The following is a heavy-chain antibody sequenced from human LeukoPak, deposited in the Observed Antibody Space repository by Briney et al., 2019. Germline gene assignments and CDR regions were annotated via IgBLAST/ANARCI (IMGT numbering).Heavy chain of an antibody. Sequence: GASVKVSCKASGYTFTSYYMHWVRQAPGQGLEWMGIINPSGGSTSYAQKFQGRVTMTRDMSTSTVYMELSSLRSEDTAVYYCARARGYFGATMTAYYYYMDVWGKGTTVTVSS. D-gene: IGHD5-12*01. CDR2: INPSGGST. CDR1: GYTFTSYY. V-gene: IGHV1-46*01. J-gene: IGHJ6*03. CDR3: ARARGYFGATMTAYYYYMDV.